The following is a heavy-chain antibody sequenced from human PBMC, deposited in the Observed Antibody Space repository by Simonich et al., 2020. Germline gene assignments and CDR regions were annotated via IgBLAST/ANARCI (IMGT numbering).Heavy chain of an antibody. V-gene: IGHV3-20*01. CDR3: ARGRNDFDY. CDR1: GFTFDDYG. CDR2: INRNGGNT. J-gene: IGHJ4*02. Sequence: EVQLVESGGGVVRPGGSLRLSCAASGFTFDDYGMSWVRQAPGKGRECGVSINRNGGNTGYADPVKGRITISRNNAKNALYLQMNSLRAEDTALYHCARGRNDFDYWGQGTLVTVSS. D-gene: IGHD1-1*01.